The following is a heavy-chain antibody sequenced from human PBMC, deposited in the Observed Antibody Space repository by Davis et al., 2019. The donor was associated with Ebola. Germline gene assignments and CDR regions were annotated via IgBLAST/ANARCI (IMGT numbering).Heavy chain of an antibody. CDR2: INHSGST. CDR1: GGSFSGYY. J-gene: IGHJ6*02. D-gene: IGHD4-17*01. V-gene: IGHV4-34*01. Sequence: MPSETLSLTCAVYGGSFSGYYWSWIRQPPGKGLEWIGEINHSGSTNYNPSLKSRVTISVDTSKNQFSLKLSSVTAADTAVYYCARGETLTVTHLYYYYGMDVWGQGTTVTVSS. CDR3: ARGETLTVTHLYYYYGMDV.